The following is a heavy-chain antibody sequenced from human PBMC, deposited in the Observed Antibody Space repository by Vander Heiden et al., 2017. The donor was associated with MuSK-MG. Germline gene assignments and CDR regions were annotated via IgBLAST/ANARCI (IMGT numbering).Heavy chain of an antibody. V-gene: IGHV4-34*01. CDR3: ARGKGVTGV. D-gene: IGHD3-10*01. Sequence: QVQLQQWGAGLLKPSETLSLTCAAYGGSFSGYYWSWIRQLPGKGLEWIGEINHSGSTNYNPSLKSRVTISVDTSKNQFSLKLSSVTAADTAVYYCARGKGVTGVWGKGTTVTVSS. CDR1: GGSFSGYY. J-gene: IGHJ6*04. CDR2: INHSGST.